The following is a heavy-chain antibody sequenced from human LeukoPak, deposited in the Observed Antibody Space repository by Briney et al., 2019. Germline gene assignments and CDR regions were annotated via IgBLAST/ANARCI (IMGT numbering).Heavy chain of an antibody. J-gene: IGHJ4*02. CDR3: ASPFSYGHQLKYYFDY. Sequence: GGSLRLSCAASGFTFSSYAMHWVRQAPGKGLEWVAVISYDGSNKYYADSVKGRFTISRDNSKNTLYLQMNSLRAEDTAVYYCASPFSYGHQLKYYFDYWGQGTLVTVSS. CDR2: ISYDGSNK. D-gene: IGHD5-18*01. V-gene: IGHV3-30-3*01. CDR1: GFTFSSYA.